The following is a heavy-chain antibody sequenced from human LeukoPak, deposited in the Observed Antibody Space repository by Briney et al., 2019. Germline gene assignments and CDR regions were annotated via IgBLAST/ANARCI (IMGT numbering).Heavy chain of an antibody. D-gene: IGHD3-22*01. CDR2: ISAYNGNT. J-gene: IGHJ4*02. CDR1: GYTFTSYG. Sequence: ASVKVSCKASGYTFTSYGISWVRQAPGQGLEWMGWISAYNGNTNYAQKLQGRVTMTTDTSTSTAYMELRSLRSDDTAVYYCARDYYDSSGYYYGDYWGQGVLVTVSS. CDR3: ARDYYDSSGYYYGDY. V-gene: IGHV1-18*01.